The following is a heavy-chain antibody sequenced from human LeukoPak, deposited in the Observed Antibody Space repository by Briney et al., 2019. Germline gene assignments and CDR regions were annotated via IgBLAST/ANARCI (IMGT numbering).Heavy chain of an antibody. CDR3: AKDGTPTITFDY. D-gene: IGHD1-1*01. V-gene: IGHV3-23*01. CDR2: ISGSGGST. J-gene: IGHJ4*02. CDR1: GFTFSSYA. Sequence: GGSLRLSCAASGFTFSSYAMSWVRQAPGKGLEWVSVISGSGGSTYYRDSVKGRFTIPRDNSKNTLYLQMNSLRAEDTAVYYCAKDGTPTITFDYWGQGTLVTVSS.